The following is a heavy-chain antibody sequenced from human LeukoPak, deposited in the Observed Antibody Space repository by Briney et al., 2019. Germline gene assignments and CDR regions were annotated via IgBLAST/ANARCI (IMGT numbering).Heavy chain of an antibody. Sequence: ASVKVSCKASGYTFTGCYINWVRQAPGQGLDWMGWINSNSGGRNYAQKFQGRVTITRDTSISTAYMELSKLRSDDTAMYYCARRSDYGGLDYWGQGTLVTVSS. CDR1: GYTFTGCY. CDR3: ARRSDYGGLDY. D-gene: IGHD4-23*01. V-gene: IGHV1-2*02. CDR2: INSNSGGR. J-gene: IGHJ4*02.